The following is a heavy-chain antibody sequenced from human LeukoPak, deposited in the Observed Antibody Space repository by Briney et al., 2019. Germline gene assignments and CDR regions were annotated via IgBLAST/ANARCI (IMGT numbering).Heavy chain of an antibody. CDR2: ISGSGGST. CDR3: AKDLGYGDYVVYDY. J-gene: IGHJ4*02. Sequence: GGSLRLSCAASGFTFSSYAMSWVRQAPGKGLEWVSAISGSGGSTYYADSVKGRFTISRDNFKNTLYLQMNSLRAEDTAVYYCAKDLGYGDYVVYDYWGQGTLVTVSS. V-gene: IGHV3-23*01. D-gene: IGHD4-17*01. CDR1: GFTFSSYA.